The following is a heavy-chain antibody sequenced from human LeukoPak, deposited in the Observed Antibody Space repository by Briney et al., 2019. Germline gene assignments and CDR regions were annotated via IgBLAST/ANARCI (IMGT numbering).Heavy chain of an antibody. Sequence: GGSLRLSCAASGFIFSSYAMSWVRQAPGKGLEWVSTISGSGGSTYYADSEKGRFTISRDNSKNTLYLQMNSLRAEDTAVYYCAKDPAAVVVGFFDYWAREPWSPSPQ. CDR3: AKDPAAVVVGFFDY. CDR1: GFIFSSYA. D-gene: IGHD2-15*01. V-gene: IGHV3-23*01. J-gene: IGHJ4*02. CDR2: ISGSGGST.